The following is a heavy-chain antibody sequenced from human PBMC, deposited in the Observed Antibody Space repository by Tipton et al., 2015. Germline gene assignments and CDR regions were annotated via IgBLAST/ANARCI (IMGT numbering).Heavy chain of an antibody. D-gene: IGHD3-9*01. Sequence: TLSLTCTVSSDSINKYYWSWIRQPPGKELQWIGYIQYSGGTNYNPSLESRVSMSVDTSKTQFSLEMRSVTATDTAVYYCACQDYDSLTRDYQTADYWGQGTLVTVSS. CDR2: IQYSGGT. V-gene: IGHV4-59*01. CDR1: SDSINKYY. J-gene: IGHJ4*02. CDR3: ACQDYDSLTRDYQTADY.